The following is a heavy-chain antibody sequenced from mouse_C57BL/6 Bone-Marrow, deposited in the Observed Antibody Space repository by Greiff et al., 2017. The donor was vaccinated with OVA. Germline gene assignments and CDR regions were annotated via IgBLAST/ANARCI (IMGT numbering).Heavy chain of an antibody. Sequence: VQLQQSGAELVRPGASVKLSCKASGYTFTDYYINWVKQRPGQGLEWIARIYPGSGNTYYNEKFKGKATLTAEKSSSTAYMQLSSLTSEDSAVYFCARSPTASWFAYWGQGTLVTVSA. CDR2: IYPGSGNT. D-gene: IGHD3-2*01. V-gene: IGHV1-76*01. CDR3: ARSPTASWFAY. CDR1: GYTFTDYY. J-gene: IGHJ3*01.